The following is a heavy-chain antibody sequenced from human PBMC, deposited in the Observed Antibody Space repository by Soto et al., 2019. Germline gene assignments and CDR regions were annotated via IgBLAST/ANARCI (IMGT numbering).Heavy chain of an antibody. CDR3: ARLGYDSSGYYYNFSDY. Sequence: QVQLQESGPGLVKPSQTLSLTCTVSGGSISSGGYYWSWIRQHPGKGLEWIGYIYYSGSTYYNPSLNSRVTISVDTSKNQFSLKLSSVTAADTAVYYCARLGYDSSGYYYNFSDYWGQGTLVTVSS. D-gene: IGHD3-22*01. V-gene: IGHV4-31*03. J-gene: IGHJ4*02. CDR2: IYYSGST. CDR1: GGSISSGGYY.